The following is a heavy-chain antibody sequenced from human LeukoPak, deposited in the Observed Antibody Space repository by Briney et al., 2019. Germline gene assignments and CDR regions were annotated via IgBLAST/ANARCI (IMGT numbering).Heavy chain of an antibody. V-gene: IGHV4-59*01. CDR2: IYYSGST. CDR3: ARLGITGTLPLDY. J-gene: IGHJ4*02. Sequence: PSETLSLTCTASGGSISSYYWSWIRQPPGKGLEWIGYIYYSGSTNYNPSLKSRVTISVDTSKNQFSLKLSSVTAADTAVYYCARLGITGTLPLDYWGQGTLVTVSS. D-gene: IGHD1-7*01. CDR1: GGSISSYY.